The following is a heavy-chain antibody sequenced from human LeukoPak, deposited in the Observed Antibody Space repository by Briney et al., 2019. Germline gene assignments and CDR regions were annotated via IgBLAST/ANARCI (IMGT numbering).Heavy chain of an antibody. D-gene: IGHD4/OR15-4a*01. CDR2: IKQDESEK. CDR1: GFTFSNYW. J-gene: IGHJ4*02. V-gene: IGHV3-7*03. Sequence: SGGSLRLSCAASGFTFSNYWMSWVRQAPGKGLEWVASIKQDESEKYYVDSVKGRFTISRDNAKNSLYLQMNSLRAEDTAVYYCARVDSGHTLDYWGQGTLVTVSS. CDR3: ARVDSGHTLDY.